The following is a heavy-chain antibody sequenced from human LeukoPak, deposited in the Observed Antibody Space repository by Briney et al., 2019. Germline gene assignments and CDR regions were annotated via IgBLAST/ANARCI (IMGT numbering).Heavy chain of an antibody. CDR2: IYTSGST. Sequence: PSETLSLTCTVSGGSINSYYWSWIRQPAGKGLEWIGRIYTSGSTNYNPSLKSRVTMSVDTSKNQFSLKLSSVTAADTAVYYCASTCSSTSCYPTYGFDYWGQGTLVTVSS. CDR1: GGSINSYY. CDR3: ASTCSSTSCYPTYGFDY. V-gene: IGHV4-4*07. D-gene: IGHD2-2*01. J-gene: IGHJ4*02.